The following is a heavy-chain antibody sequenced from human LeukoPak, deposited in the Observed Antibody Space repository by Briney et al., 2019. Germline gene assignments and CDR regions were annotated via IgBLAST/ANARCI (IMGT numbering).Heavy chain of an antibody. CDR2: ISAYNGNT. V-gene: IGHV1-18*01. Sequence: ASVKVSCKASGYTFTSYGISWVRQAPGQGLEWMGWISAYNGNTNYAQKFQGRVTMTRDTSTSTVYMELSSLRSEDTAVYYCATASIAAHYYYYGMDVWGQGTTVTVSS. CDR3: ATASIAAHYYYYGMDV. J-gene: IGHJ6*02. D-gene: IGHD6-6*01. CDR1: GYTFTSYG.